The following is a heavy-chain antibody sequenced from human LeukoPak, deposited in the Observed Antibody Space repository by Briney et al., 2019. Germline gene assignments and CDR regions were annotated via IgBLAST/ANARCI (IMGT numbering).Heavy chain of an antibody. V-gene: IGHV4-4*07. CDR3: ARDTLYCSGGSCYPYNWFDP. CDR1: GGSLSSYY. Sequence: SGTLSLTCTVSGGSLSSYYWSWIRQPAGRGLEWIGRIYTSGSTNYNPSLKSRVTMSVDTSKNQFSLKLSSVTAAETAVYYCARDTLYCSGGSCYPYNWFDPWGQGTLVTVSS. CDR2: IYTSGST. D-gene: IGHD2-15*01. J-gene: IGHJ5*02.